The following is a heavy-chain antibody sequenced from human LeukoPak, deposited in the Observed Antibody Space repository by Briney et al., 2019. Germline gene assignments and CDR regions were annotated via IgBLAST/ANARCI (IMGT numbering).Heavy chain of an antibody. Sequence: ASVKVSCKASGYTFTGYYMHWVRQAPGQGLEWMGWINPNSGGTNYAQKVQGRVTMTTDTSTSTAYMELRSLRSDDTAVYYCARDRGYCSGGSCYHWYFDLWGRGTLVTVSS. J-gene: IGHJ2*01. CDR3: ARDRGYCSGGSCYHWYFDL. D-gene: IGHD2-15*01. V-gene: IGHV1-2*02. CDR2: INPNSGGT. CDR1: GYTFTGYY.